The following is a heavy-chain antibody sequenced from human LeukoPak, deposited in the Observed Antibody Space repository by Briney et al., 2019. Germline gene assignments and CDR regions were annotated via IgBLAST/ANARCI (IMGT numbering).Heavy chain of an antibody. CDR1: GYTFTSYG. V-gene: IGHV1-18*01. CDR2: ISAYNGNT. CDR3: ARADCSSTSCYLATYYYYYYGMDV. J-gene: IGHJ6*02. Sequence: ASVKVSCKASGYTFTSYGISWMRQAPGQGLEWMGWISAYNGNTNYAQKLQGRVTMTTDTSTSTAYMELRSLRSDDTAVYYCARADCSSTSCYLATYYYYYYGMDVWGQGTTVTVSS. D-gene: IGHD2-2*01.